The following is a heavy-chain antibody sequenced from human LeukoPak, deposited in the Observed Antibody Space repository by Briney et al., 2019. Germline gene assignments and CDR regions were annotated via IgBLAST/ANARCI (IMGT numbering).Heavy chain of an antibody. J-gene: IGHJ5*02. CDR2: VYYSGNT. V-gene: IGHV4-59*08. D-gene: IGHD3-10*01. CDR3: ARQSLGPSRSGTSNIWFDL. CDR1: GGSISTYY. Sequence: SETLSLTCTVSGGSISTYYWSWIRQPPGKGLEWIGFVYYSGNTNYNPSLKSRVTISVDTPKNQFSLRLSSVTAADTAVYYCARQSLGPSRSGTSNIWFDLWGQGTLVTVSS.